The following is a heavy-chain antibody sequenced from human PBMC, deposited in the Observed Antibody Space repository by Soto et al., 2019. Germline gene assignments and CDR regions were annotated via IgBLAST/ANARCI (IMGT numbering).Heavy chain of an antibody. D-gene: IGHD4-17*01. CDR3: ARDRSPDYGDYIDY. CDR1: GYSFTGYS. Sequence: PAASVKVSCKASGYSFTGYSMHWVRQAPGQGLEWMGIINPSGGSTSYAQKFQGRVTMTRDTSTSTVYMELSSLRSEDTAVYYCARDRSPDYGDYIDYWGQGTLVTVSS. CDR2: INPSGGST. V-gene: IGHV1-46*01. J-gene: IGHJ4*02.